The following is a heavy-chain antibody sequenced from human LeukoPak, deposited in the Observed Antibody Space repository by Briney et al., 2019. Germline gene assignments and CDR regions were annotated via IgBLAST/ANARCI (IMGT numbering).Heavy chain of an antibody. CDR3: AGYCTSTSCYGGDAFDI. CDR2: IYYSGST. J-gene: IGHJ3*02. CDR1: GGSISSGSHY. V-gene: IGHV4-39*01. D-gene: IGHD2-2*01. Sequence: SGTLSLTCTVSGGSISSGSHYWGWIRQPPGKGLEWIATIYYSGSTYYNPSLKSRVTISVDTSKNQFSLKLSSVTAADTAVYYCAGYCTSTSCYGGDAFDIWGQGTMVTVSS.